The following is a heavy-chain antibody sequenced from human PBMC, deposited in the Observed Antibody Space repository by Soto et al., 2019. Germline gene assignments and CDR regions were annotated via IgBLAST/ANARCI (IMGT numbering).Heavy chain of an antibody. CDR2: IYWDDAK. D-gene: IGHD3-16*01. V-gene: IGHV2-5*02. Sequence: SGPTPVNPTQTLTLTCNFSGFSLSTRGVGVGWIRQPPGKALEWLTLIYWDDAKEYSPSLRSRITITKDTSKNHVVLTMTDMAPVDTAPYCCAHKGGGDRILDYWGQGTLVTVSS. CDR3: AHKGGGDRILDY. CDR1: GFSLSTRGVG. J-gene: IGHJ4*02.